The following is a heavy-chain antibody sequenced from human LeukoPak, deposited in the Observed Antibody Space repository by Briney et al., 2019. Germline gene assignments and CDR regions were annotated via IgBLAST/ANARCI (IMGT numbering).Heavy chain of an antibody. D-gene: IGHD2-2*01. CDR3: AVEYCSSTSCYYFDY. V-gene: IGHV4-30-2*01. Sequence: SETLSLTCAVSGGSISSGGYSWSWIRQPPGKGLEWIGYIYHSGSTYYNPALKSRVTISVDRSKNQFSLKLSSVTAADTAVYYCAVEYCSSTSCYYFDYWGQGTLVTVSS. CDR2: IYHSGST. J-gene: IGHJ4*02. CDR1: GGSISSGGYS.